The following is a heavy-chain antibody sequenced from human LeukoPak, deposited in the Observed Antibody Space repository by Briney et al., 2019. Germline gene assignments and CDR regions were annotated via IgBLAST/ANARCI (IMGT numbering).Heavy chain of an antibody. CDR3: ATGRSCTTCYLPDY. CDR1: GFTFSSHW. J-gene: IGHJ4*02. CDR2: INQDGAEK. V-gene: IGHV3-7*01. D-gene: IGHD2-2*01. Sequence: PGGSLRLSCAASGFTFSSHWMSWVRQAPGKGLEWVANINQDGAEKNFVDSVKGRFTISRDNAKNSLYLQMNSLRAEDTAVYHCATGRSCTTCYLPDYWGQGNLVTVSS.